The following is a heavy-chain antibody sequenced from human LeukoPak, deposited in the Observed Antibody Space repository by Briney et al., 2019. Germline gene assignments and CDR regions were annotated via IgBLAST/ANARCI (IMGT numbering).Heavy chain of an antibody. CDR2: ICRSSENI. Sequence: PGGSLRLSCAASGFTFSSYSMSWVRQAPGKGLEWVSSICRSSENIYYADSVKGRFTISRDNAKNSLYLQMDSLRAEDTAVYYCARVSSPVAGTRDPPEYWGQGTLATVSS. V-gene: IGHV3-21*01. D-gene: IGHD6-19*01. J-gene: IGHJ4*02. CDR1: GFTFSSYS. CDR3: ARVSSPVAGTRDPPEY.